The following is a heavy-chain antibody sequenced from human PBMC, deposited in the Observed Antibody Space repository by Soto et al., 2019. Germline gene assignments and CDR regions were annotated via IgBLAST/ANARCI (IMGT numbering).Heavy chain of an antibody. D-gene: IGHD6-19*01. J-gene: IGHJ6*02. CDR2: IYYSGRT. V-gene: IGHV4-59*01. CDR3: ARVGAEAGASIYYYYYGMDV. Sequence: SETLSLTCTVSGGSISNYYWTWIRLPPGKGLEWIGHIYYSGRTKYNPSLKSRGTISVDTSKNQFSLKLSSVTAADTAVYYCARVGAEAGASIYYYYYGMDVWGQGTTVTVSS. CDR1: GGSISNYY.